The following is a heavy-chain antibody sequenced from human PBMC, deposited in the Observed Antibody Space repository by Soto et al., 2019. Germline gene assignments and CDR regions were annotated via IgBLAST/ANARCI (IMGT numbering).Heavy chain of an antibody. CDR1: GFTFSSYS. D-gene: IGHD3-10*01. Sequence: GGSLRLSCAASGFTFSSYSMNWVRQAPGKGLEWVAVISYDGSNKYYTDSVKGRFTISRDNSKNTLYLQMNSLRAEDTAVYYCAKDKGGVRANYYYYGMDVWGQGTTVTVSS. CDR2: ISYDGSNK. CDR3: AKDKGGVRANYYYYGMDV. J-gene: IGHJ6*02. V-gene: IGHV3-30*18.